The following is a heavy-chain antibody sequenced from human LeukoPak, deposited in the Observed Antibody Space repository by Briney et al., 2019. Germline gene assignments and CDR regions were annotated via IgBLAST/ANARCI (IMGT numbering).Heavy chain of an antibody. CDR1: GFTVSSNY. Sequence: PGGSLRLSCAASGFTVSSNYMSWVRQAPGKGLEWVSVIYSGGSTYYADSVKGRFTASRDNAKNSLYLQMNSLRAEDTAVYYCARSLTGDLDWFDPWGRGTLVTVSS. CDR3: ARSLTGDLDWFDP. CDR2: IYSGGST. J-gene: IGHJ5*02. D-gene: IGHD7-27*01. V-gene: IGHV3-53*01.